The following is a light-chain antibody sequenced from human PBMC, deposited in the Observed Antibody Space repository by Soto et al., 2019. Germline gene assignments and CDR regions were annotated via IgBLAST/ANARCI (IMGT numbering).Light chain of an antibody. V-gene: IGLV2-14*01. J-gene: IGLJ3*02. CDR2: AVS. CDR1: SSDVGGYNY. CDR3: SSYTSSSTRV. Sequence: QSALTQPASVSGSPGQSITISCTGTSSDVGGYNYVSWYQQHPGKAPKLMIYAVSNRPSGVSNRFSGSKSGNTASLTISGIQAEDEADYYCSSYTSSSTRVFGGGTKLTVL.